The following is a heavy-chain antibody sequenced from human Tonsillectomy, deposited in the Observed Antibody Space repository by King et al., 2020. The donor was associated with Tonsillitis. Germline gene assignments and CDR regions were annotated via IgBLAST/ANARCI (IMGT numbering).Heavy chain of an antibody. CDR2: ISTRSSYM. J-gene: IGHJ4*02. V-gene: IGHV3-21*01. CDR3: ARDRGTYYYGSGSYDDS. CDR1: GFTFSSYS. D-gene: IGHD3-10*01. Sequence: VQLVESGGGLVKPGGSLRLSCAASGFTFSSYSMNWVRQAPGKGLEWVSTISTRSSYMYYADSVKGRFTISRDNAKNSLYLQMNSLRAEDTAVYYCARDRGTYYYGSGSYDDSWGQGTLVTVSS.